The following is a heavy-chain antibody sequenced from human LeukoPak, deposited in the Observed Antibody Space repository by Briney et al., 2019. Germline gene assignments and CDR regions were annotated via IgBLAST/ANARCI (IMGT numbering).Heavy chain of an antibody. V-gene: IGHV4-31*11. CDR3: ARSDILGAFDI. CDR1: GGSFSGYY. Sequence: TSETLSLTCAVYGGSFSGYYWSWIRQHPGKGLEWIGYIFDGGNTYYNPSLKSRLTTSLDTSKNQFFLKLNSVTAADTAVYYCARSDILGAFDIWGQGTVVTVSS. D-gene: IGHD2-21*01. CDR2: IFDGGNT. J-gene: IGHJ3*02.